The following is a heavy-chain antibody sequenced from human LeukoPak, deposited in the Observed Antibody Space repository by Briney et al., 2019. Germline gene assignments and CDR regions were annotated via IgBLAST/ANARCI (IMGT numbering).Heavy chain of an antibody. CDR1: GFTFSSYA. J-gene: IGHJ6*03. Sequence: PGGSLRLSCAASGFTFSSYAMSWVRQAPGKGLEWVSAISGSGGSTYYADSAKGRFTISRDNSKNTLYLQMNSLRAEDTAVYYCARGPSSRDYGGNSVWEPRPPNYYYMDVWGKGTTVTVSS. D-gene: IGHD4-23*01. CDR2: ISGSGGST. CDR3: ARGPSSRDYGGNSVWEPRPPNYYYMDV. V-gene: IGHV3-23*01.